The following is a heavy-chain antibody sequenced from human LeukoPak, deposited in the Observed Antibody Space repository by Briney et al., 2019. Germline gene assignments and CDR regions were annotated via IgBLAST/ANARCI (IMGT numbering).Heavy chain of an antibody. J-gene: IGHJ4*02. D-gene: IGHD3-22*01. CDR2: VYPGDSDT. CDR3: ARHWPDSSSPLDY. CDR1: GYRFSSYW. V-gene: IGHV5-51*01. Sequence: GESLKISFKSSGYRFSSYWIAWVRPMPGKAPEWMGIVYPGDSDTRYSPSFQGRVTFSADKSISTAFLQWSSLKASDTAMYFCARHWPDSSSPLDYWGQGILVTVSS.